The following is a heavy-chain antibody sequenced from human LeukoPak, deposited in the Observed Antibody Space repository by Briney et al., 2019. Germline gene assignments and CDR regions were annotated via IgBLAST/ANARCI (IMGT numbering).Heavy chain of an antibody. V-gene: IGHV4-39*07. CDR2: IYYSGST. CDR3: AWLRPPTGSNARDFDY. D-gene: IGHD5-12*01. CDR1: GGSISSSSYY. J-gene: IGHJ4*02. Sequence: SETLSLTCTVSGGSISSSSYYWGWIRQPPGKGLEWIGSIYYSGSTYYNPSLKSRVTISVDTSKNQFSLKLSSVTAADTAVYYCAWLRPPTGSNARDFDYWGQGTLVTVSS.